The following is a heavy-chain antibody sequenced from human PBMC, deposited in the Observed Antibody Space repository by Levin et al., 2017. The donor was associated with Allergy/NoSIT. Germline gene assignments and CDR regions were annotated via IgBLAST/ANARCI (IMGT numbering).Heavy chain of an antibody. CDR2: ISSSSSYT. Sequence: GGSLRLSCAASGFTFSDYYMSWIRQAPGKGLEWVSYISSSSSYTNYADSVKGRFTISRDNAKNSLYLQMNSLRAEDTAVYYCARDPTITMVRGVIAQYYFDYWGQGTLVTVSS. CDR1: GFTFSDYY. J-gene: IGHJ4*02. D-gene: IGHD3-10*01. CDR3: ARDPTITMVRGVIAQYYFDY. V-gene: IGHV3-11*05.